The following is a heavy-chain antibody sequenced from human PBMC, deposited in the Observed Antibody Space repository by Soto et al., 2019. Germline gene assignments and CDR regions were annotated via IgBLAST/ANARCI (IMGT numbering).Heavy chain of an antibody. CDR1: GGTFSSYA. CDR3: ARAVVPAAQNLFDP. V-gene: IGHV1-3*01. CDR2: IHAGNGNT. D-gene: IGHD2-2*01. Sequence: ASVKVSCKASGGTFSSYAISWVRQAPGQGLEWMGGIHAGNGNTKYSQNFQGRVTITRDTSASTVYMELSSLRSEDTAVYYCARAVVPAAQNLFDPWGQGTLVTVYS. J-gene: IGHJ5*02.